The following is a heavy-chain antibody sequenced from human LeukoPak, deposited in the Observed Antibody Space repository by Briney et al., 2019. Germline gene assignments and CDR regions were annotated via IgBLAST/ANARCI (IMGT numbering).Heavy chain of an antibody. CDR2: ISYDGSNK. D-gene: IGHD6-19*01. J-gene: IGHJ4*02. CDR3: ARVSSGWYVDY. V-gene: IGHV3-30*09. Sequence: PGGSLRLSCAASGFTLSSYAMHWVRQAPGKGLEWVAVISYDGSNKYYADSVKGRFAISRDNSKNTLYLQMNSLRAEDTAVYYCARVSSGWYVDYWGQGTLVTVSS. CDR1: GFTLSSYA.